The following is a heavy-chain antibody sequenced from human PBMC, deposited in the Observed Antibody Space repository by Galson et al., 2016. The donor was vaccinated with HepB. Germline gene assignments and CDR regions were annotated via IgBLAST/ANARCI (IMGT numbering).Heavy chain of an antibody. J-gene: IGHJ4*02. D-gene: IGHD2-2*01. Sequence: SLRLSCAASGFTFRRYGMHWVRQAPGKGLEWVAVISDDGGIKHYGDSVKGRFTISRDNSKNLLYLQMNTLRPDDTAVYYCGNEGAEPPAMIPFYFDHWGQGTLVTVSS. V-gene: IGHV3-30*18. CDR3: GNEGAEPPAMIPFYFDH. CDR2: ISDDGGIK. CDR1: GFTFRRYG.